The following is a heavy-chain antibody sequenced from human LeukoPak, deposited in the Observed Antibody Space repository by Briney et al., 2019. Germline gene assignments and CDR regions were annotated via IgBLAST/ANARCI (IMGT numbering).Heavy chain of an antibody. Sequence: ASVKVSCKASGYTFTSYDINWVRQATGQGLEWMGWMNPNSGNTGYAQKFQGRVTITRNTSISTAYMELSSLRSEDTAVYYCARGEGLLGFENHIGFDYWGQGTLVTVSS. V-gene: IGHV1-8*03. J-gene: IGHJ4*02. D-gene: IGHD3-10*01. CDR2: MNPNSGNT. CDR1: GYTFTSYD. CDR3: ARGEGLLGFENHIGFDY.